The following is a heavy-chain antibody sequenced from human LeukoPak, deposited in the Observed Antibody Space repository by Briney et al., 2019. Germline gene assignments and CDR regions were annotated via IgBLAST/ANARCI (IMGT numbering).Heavy chain of an antibody. J-gene: IGHJ6*03. Sequence: SETLSLTCAVYGGSFSGYYWSWIRQPPGKGLEWIGEINHSGSTNYNPSLKSRVTISVDTSKNQFSLKLSSVTAADTAVYYCARTGYYYYYMDVWGKGTTVTVSS. CDR2: INHSGST. CDR1: GGSFSGYY. CDR3: ARTGYYYYYMDV. V-gene: IGHV4-34*01.